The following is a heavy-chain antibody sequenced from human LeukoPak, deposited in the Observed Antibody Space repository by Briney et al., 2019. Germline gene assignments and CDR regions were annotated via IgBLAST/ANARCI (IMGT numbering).Heavy chain of an antibody. D-gene: IGHD3-10*01. J-gene: IGHJ6*03. V-gene: IGHV4-61*09. CDR1: GGSISSGNYY. CDR3: AREVRGIIIYYYNIDV. Sequence: SETLSLTCTVSGGSISSGNYYWSWIRQPAGKGLEWIGHIYTSGSTNYNPSLKSRVTISVDTSKNQFSLKLSSVTAADTAVYYCAREVRGIIIYYYNIDVWGKGTTVTVSS. CDR2: IYTSGST.